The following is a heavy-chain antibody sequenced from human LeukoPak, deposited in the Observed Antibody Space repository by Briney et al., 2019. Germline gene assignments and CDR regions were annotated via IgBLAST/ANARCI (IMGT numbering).Heavy chain of an antibody. CDR2: IYCSGST. CDR1: GASISSGGDY. D-gene: IGHD5-18*01. Sequence: SETLSLTCTVSGASISSGGDYWSWIRQHPGKGLEWIGYIYCSGSTYYNPSLKSRVTISEDTSKNQFSLKLSSVAAADTAVYYCASRIGYSYGIDYWGQGTLVTVSS. V-gene: IGHV4-31*03. CDR3: ASRIGYSYGIDY. J-gene: IGHJ4*02.